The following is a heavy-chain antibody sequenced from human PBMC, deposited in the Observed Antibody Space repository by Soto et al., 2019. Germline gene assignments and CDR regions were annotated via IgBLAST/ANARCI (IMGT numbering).Heavy chain of an antibody. D-gene: IGHD3-22*01. V-gene: IGHV3-7*03. Sequence: EVQLVESGGGLVQPGGSLRLSCAASGFTSSSCWMNWVRQAPGKGLEWVADIKQDESEKYYADSVKGRFTISRDNAKNSLYLQLDSLRAEDTAVYYCARGDYFDRRFDYWGQGTLVTVSS. J-gene: IGHJ4*02. CDR3: ARGDYFDRRFDY. CDR2: IKQDESEK. CDR1: GFTSSSCW.